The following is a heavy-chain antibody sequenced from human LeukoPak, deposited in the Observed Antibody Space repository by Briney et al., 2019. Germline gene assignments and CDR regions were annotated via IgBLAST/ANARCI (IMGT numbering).Heavy chain of an antibody. CDR2: INPTSGGT. CDR1: GYTFTAYY. J-gene: IGHJ4*02. D-gene: IGHD6-19*01. Sequence: ASVKVSCKASGYTFTAYYMHWVRQAPGQGLEWMGWINPTSGGTDYAQKFQGRVTMTRDTSISTAYMELTRLRSDDTAVYYCARDRARAVAAPFDYWGQGTLVTVSS. V-gene: IGHV1-2*02. CDR3: ARDRARAVAAPFDY.